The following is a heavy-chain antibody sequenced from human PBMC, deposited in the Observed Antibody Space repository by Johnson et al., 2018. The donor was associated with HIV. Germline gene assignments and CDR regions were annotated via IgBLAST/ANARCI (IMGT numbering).Heavy chain of an antibody. D-gene: IGHD1-26*01. CDR3: ARDGWEQRGETVGDGFDI. V-gene: IGHV3-20*04. J-gene: IGHJ3*02. Sequence: VQLVESGGGVVRPGGSLRLSCAASGFTFYNYAMSWVRQTPGKGLEWVSGINWHGGSTGYADSVKGLFTISRDNTKNSVYLQMNSLRVEDTAFYYCARDGWEQRGETVGDGFDIWGQGTMVTVSS. CDR1: GFTFYNYA. CDR2: INWHGGST.